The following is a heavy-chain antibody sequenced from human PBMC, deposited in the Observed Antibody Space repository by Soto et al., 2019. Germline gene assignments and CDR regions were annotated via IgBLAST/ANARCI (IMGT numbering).Heavy chain of an antibody. D-gene: IGHD3-10*01. V-gene: IGHV3-30-3*01. CDR1: GFTFSSYA. CDR3: ARDRVGGSGIENEGYFDY. Sequence: GGSLRLSCAASGFTFSSYAMHWVRQAPGKGLEWVAVISYDGSNKYYADSVKGRFTISRDNSKNTLYLQMNSLRAEDTAVYYCARDRVGGSGIENEGYFDYWGQGTLVTVSS. J-gene: IGHJ4*02. CDR2: ISYDGSNK.